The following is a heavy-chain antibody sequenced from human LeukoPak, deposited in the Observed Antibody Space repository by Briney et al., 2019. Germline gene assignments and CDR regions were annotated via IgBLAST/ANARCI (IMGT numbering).Heavy chain of an antibody. CDR3: AKDQTERAYYYGSGS. J-gene: IGHJ4*02. V-gene: IGHV3-23*01. Sequence: GALRLSCAASGFTFSSYAMSWVRQAPGKGLVWVSAISGSGGSTYYADSVKGRFTISRDNSKNTLYLQMNSLRAEDTAVYYCAKDQTERAYYYGSGSWGQGTLVTVSS. CDR2: ISGSGGST. D-gene: IGHD3-10*01. CDR1: GFTFSSYA.